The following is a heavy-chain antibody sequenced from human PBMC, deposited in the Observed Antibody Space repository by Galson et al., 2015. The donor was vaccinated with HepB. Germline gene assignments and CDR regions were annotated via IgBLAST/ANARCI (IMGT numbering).Heavy chain of an antibody. D-gene: IGHD1-1*01. CDR3: AKGTTNIDY. Sequence: SLRLSCAASGFTFSSLGMTWVRQAPGKGLESVSAIGVNAGSTDYADSVKGRFTISRDNSKSMLYLQMNNLRAEDTAVYYCAKGTTNIDYWGQGTLVTVSS. CDR2: IGVNAGST. J-gene: IGHJ4*02. CDR1: GFTFSSLG. V-gene: IGHV3-23*01.